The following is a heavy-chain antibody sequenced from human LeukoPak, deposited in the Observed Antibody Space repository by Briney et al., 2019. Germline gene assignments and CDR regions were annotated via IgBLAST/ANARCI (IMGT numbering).Heavy chain of an antibody. Sequence: ASVKVSCKASGYTFTSYGVSWVRQAPGQGLEWMGWISAYNGNTNYAQKLQGRVTVTTDTSTSTAYMELRSLRSDDTAVYYCARNQGDRVDFDYWGQGTLVTVSS. CDR3: ARNQGDRVDFDY. V-gene: IGHV1-18*01. CDR2: ISAYNGNT. D-gene: IGHD1-14*01. J-gene: IGHJ4*02. CDR1: GYTFTSYG.